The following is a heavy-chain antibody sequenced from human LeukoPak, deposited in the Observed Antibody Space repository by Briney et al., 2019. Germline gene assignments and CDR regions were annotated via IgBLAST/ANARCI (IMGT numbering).Heavy chain of an antibody. CDR2: IYPGDSDT. D-gene: IGHD5-12*01. J-gene: IGHJ3*02. Sequence: GESLKISCKGSGYSFTSYWIGWVRQMPGKGLEWMGIIYPGDSDTRYSPSFQGQVTISADKSISTAYLQWRSLKASNTAMLNCASRLSYDSDAFDIWGQGTMVTVSS. CDR1: GYSFTSYW. CDR3: ASRLSYDSDAFDI. V-gene: IGHV5-51*01.